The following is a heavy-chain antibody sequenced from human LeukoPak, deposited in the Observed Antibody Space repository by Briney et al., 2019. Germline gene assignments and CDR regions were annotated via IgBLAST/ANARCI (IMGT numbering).Heavy chain of an antibody. J-gene: IGHJ3*01. CDR2: TYFGSKWYN. CDR3: ARQRSRALDL. D-gene: IGHD1-1*01. CDR1: GDSVSNNGAA. Sequence: SQTFSLTCAISGDSVSNNGAAWNWIRQSPSRGLEWLGRTYFGSKWYNDYAVSVKSRIIINPDTSKNQFSLQLNSVTPEDTAVYYCARQRSRALDLWGQGTMVTVSS. V-gene: IGHV6-1*01.